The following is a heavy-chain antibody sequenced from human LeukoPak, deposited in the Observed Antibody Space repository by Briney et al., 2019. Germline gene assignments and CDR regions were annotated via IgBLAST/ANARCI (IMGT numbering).Heavy chain of an antibody. CDR1: GFTFSSYW. CDR3: ARLGDSSGYYFDY. J-gene: IGHJ4*02. V-gene: IGHV3-7*01. Sequence: GGSLRLSCAASGFTFSSYWMSWVRQAPGKGLEWVANIKQDGSEKYYVDSVKGRFTISRDTAKNSLYLQMNRLRVEDRAVYYCARLGDSSGYYFDYWGQGTLVTVSS. CDR2: IKQDGSEK. D-gene: IGHD3-22*01.